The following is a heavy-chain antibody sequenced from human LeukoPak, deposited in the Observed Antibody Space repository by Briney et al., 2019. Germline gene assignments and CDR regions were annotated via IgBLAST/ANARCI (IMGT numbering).Heavy chain of an antibody. CDR3: ARAANTAAGAPTLAIDY. J-gene: IGHJ4*02. D-gene: IGHD6-13*01. Sequence: GGSLRLSCVASGFTFSDYYMSWIRQAPGKGLEWVSYIPSTSSYTSYADSVKGRFTISRDNAKNSLYLQMNSLRAEDTAVYYCARAANTAAGAPTLAIDYWGQGTLVTVSS. CDR2: IPSTSSYT. V-gene: IGHV3-11*05. CDR1: GFTFSDYY.